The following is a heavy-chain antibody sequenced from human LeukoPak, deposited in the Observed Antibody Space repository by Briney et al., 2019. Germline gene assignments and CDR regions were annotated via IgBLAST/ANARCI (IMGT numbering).Heavy chain of an antibody. D-gene: IGHD6-19*01. CDR2: IIPIFGTA. CDR3: AREGGWYYFDY. V-gene: IGHV1-69*05. Sequence: SVKVSCKASGGTFSSYAISWVRQAPGQGLEWMGGIIPIFGTANYAQKFQGRVTMTRDTSTSTVYMELSSLRSEDTAVYYRAREGGWYYFDYWGQGTLVTVSS. CDR1: GGTFSSYA. J-gene: IGHJ4*02.